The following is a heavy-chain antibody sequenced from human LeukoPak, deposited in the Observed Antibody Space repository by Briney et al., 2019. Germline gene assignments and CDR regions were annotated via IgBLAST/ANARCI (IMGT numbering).Heavy chain of an antibody. J-gene: IGHJ6*02. D-gene: IGHD3-10*01. CDR3: ARTSRHYYGSGSNLTPWPAGMDV. Sequence: SETLSLTCTVSGGSMSGFFWTWIRQPPGKELEWIGSIYYSGSSTKYNPSLKSRVTISVDTSKSQFSLKLNSATAADTAVYYCARTSRHYYGSGSNLTPWPAGMDVWGQGTTVTASS. CDR2: IYYSGSST. V-gene: IGHV4-59*01. CDR1: GGSMSGFF.